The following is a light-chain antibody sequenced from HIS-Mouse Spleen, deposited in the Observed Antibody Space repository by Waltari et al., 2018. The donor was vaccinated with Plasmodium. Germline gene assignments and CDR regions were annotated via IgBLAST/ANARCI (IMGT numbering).Light chain of an antibody. Sequence: GDRVTITCRASQGISSYLAWCQQKPGKAPKLLIYAASTLQSGVPSRFSGSGSGTDFTLTISCLQSEDFATYYCQQYYSYLLTFGGGTKVEIK. CDR1: QGISSY. V-gene: IGKV1-8*01. J-gene: IGKJ4*01. CDR2: AAS. CDR3: QQYYSYLLT.